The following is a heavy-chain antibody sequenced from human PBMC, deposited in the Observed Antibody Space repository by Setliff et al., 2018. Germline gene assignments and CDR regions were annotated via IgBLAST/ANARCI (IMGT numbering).Heavy chain of an antibody. CDR2: TIPLFGTT. D-gene: IGHD5-18*01. Sequence: SVKVSCKASGGTFTNYGVSWVRQAPGQGLEWMGGTIPLFGTTDYAQKFHGRLTIITDESTSTASMELTSLTSDDTAVYYCARKGVDTRSSTDYRYYMDVWGKGTTVTVSS. CDR3: ARKGVDTRSSTDYRYYMDV. J-gene: IGHJ6*03. V-gene: IGHV1-69*05. CDR1: GGTFTNYG.